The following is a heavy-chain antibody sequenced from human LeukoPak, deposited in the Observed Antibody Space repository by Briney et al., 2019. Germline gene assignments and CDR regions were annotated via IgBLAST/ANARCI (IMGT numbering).Heavy chain of an antibody. CDR3: ARARGSYSFDY. Sequence: ASVKVSCKASGYTFTGYYIYWVRQAPGQGLEWMGWINPNSGGTNYAQKFQGRVTMTRDTSISTAYMELSRLRSDDTAVHYCARARGSYSFDYWGQGTLVTVSS. D-gene: IGHD1-26*01. V-gene: IGHV1-2*02. J-gene: IGHJ4*02. CDR2: INPNSGGT. CDR1: GYTFTGYY.